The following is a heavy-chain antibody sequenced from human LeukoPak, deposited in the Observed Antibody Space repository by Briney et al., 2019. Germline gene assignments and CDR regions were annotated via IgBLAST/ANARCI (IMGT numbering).Heavy chain of an antibody. CDR2: ISGSGGST. J-gene: IGHJ4*02. Sequence: GGSLRLSCAASGFTFSSYAVSWVRQAPGKGLEWVSVISGSGGSTYFADSVKGRFTISRDNSKNTLYLQMNSLRAEDTAVYYCAKDNDYGDYVSANWGQGTLVTVSS. D-gene: IGHD4-17*01. CDR3: AKDNDYGDYVSAN. CDR1: GFTFSSYA. V-gene: IGHV3-23*01.